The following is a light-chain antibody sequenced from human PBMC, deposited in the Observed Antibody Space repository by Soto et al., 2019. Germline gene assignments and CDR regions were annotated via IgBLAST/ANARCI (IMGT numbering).Light chain of an antibody. CDR3: AAWDDSLNGHV. Sequence: QSVLTQPPSVSAAPRQRVTISCSGSSSNIGNNAVNWYQQFPGKAPNLLIYHDDLLPSGVSDRFSGSKSGTSASLAISGLQSDDEADYYCAAWDDSLNGHVFGGGTKVTGL. CDR1: SSNIGNNA. V-gene: IGLV1-36*01. CDR2: HDD. J-gene: IGLJ3*02.